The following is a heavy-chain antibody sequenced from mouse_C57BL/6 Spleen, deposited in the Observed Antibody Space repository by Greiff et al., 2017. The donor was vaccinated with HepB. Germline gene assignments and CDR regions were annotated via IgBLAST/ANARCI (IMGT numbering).Heavy chain of an antibody. D-gene: IGHD1-1*01. CDR1: GYTFTSYT. CDR2: INPSSGYT. Sequence: QVQLKESGAELARPGASVKMSCKASGYTFTSYTMHWVKQRPGQGLEWIGYINPSSGYTKYNQKFKDKATLTADKSSSTAYMQLSSLTSEDSAVYYCASSHYYGSSYEAYWGQGTTLTVSS. CDR3: ASSHYYGSSYEAY. V-gene: IGHV1-4*01. J-gene: IGHJ2*01.